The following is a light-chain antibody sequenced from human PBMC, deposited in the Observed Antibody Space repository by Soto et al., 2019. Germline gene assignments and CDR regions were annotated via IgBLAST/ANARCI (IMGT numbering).Light chain of an antibody. Sequence: DIQMSQSPASLSASVGDRVTVTGRGCQNIIYYVNWDQQQRRTAPQLLNDAASSLTSGVASRISGSGSGTDFHITISSLQPEDFATYYCQHSHSTPRTFGQGTKVDI. CDR1: QNIIYY. V-gene: IGKV1-39*01. CDR3: QHSHSTPRT. CDR2: AAS. J-gene: IGKJ1*01.